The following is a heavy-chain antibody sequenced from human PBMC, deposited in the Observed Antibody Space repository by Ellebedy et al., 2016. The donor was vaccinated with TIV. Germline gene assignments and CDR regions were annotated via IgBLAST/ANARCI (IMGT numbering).Heavy chain of an antibody. D-gene: IGHD7-27*01. CDR2: IDPSPSDSYI. CDR1: GYAFRNYW. CDR3: ARHELGSNAAFDY. J-gene: IGHJ4*02. Sequence: GESLKISXKASGYAFRNYWITWVRQMPGQGLEWMGRIDPSPSDSYIDYSPSFQGHVTISVDKSITTAYLQWSSLKASDTAIYYCARHELGSNAAFDYWGQGTLVTVSS. V-gene: IGHV5-10-1*01.